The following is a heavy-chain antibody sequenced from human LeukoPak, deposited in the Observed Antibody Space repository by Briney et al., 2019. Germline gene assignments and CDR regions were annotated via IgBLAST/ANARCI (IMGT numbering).Heavy chain of an antibody. CDR1: GGTFSSYA. J-gene: IGHJ4*02. D-gene: IGHD3-3*01. CDR2: IIPIFGTA. V-gene: IGHV1-69*13. CDR3: ARSITIFGVVRYYFDY. Sequence: GASVKVSRKASGGTFSSYAISWVRQAPGQGLEWMGGIIPIFGTANYAQKFQGRVTITADGSTSTAYMELSSLRSEDTAVYYCARSITIFGVVRYYFDYWGQGTLVTVSS.